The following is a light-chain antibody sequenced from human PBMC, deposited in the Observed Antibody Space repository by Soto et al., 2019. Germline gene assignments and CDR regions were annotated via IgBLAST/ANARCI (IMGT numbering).Light chain of an antibody. CDR3: QQYYSTPLT. CDR1: QSVLYSSNNKNY. CDR2: WAS. J-gene: IGKJ4*01. Sequence: DIVMTQSPDSLAVSLGERATINCKSSQSVLYSSNNKNYLAWYQQKPGQPPKLLIYWASTRESRVPDRFSGSGSGTDFTLTISSLQAGDVAVYYCQQYYSTPLTFGGGTKVEIK. V-gene: IGKV4-1*01.